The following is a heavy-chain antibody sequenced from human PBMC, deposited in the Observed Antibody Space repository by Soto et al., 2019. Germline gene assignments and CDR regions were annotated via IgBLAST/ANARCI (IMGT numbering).Heavy chain of an antibody. CDR3: AKTHYDFWSGSYRAGDYFDS. J-gene: IGHJ4*02. Sequence: XVSLRLTCTACGITFNNYAMSWVRQGPGKGLEWVSGISGRDDRTYYAESVKGRFTVSRDKSENTLYLQMNTLGAEDTAVYYCAKTHYDFWSGSYRAGDYFDSCGQGTLVTVSS. V-gene: IGHV3-23*01. CDR1: GITFNNYA. CDR2: ISGRDDRT. D-gene: IGHD3-3*01.